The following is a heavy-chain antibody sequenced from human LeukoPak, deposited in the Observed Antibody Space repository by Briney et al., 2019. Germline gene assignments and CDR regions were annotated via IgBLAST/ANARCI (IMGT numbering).Heavy chain of an antibody. CDR2: IYYSGST. J-gene: IGHJ3*02. V-gene: IGHV4-59*01. Sequence: SETRSLTCTVSGGSISSYYWSWMRQPPGKGLEWIGYIYYSGSTNYNPSLKSRVTISVDTSKNQFSLKLSSVTAADTAVYYCARSADAFDIWGQGTMVTVSS. CDR1: GGSISSYY. CDR3: ARSADAFDI.